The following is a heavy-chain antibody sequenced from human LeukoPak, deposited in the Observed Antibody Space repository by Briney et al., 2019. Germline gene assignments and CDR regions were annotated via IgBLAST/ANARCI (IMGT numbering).Heavy chain of an antibody. CDR2: IYSGGST. D-gene: IGHD3-10*01. CDR3: ARDHRGSGSRYYYYYMDV. Sequence: GGSLRLSCAASGFTVSSNYMSWVRQAPGKGLEWVSVIYSGGSTYYADSVKGRFTISRDNSKNTLYLQMNSLRAEDTAVYYCARDHRGSGSRYYYYYMDVWGKGTTVTISS. V-gene: IGHV3-53*01. CDR1: GFTVSSNY. J-gene: IGHJ6*03.